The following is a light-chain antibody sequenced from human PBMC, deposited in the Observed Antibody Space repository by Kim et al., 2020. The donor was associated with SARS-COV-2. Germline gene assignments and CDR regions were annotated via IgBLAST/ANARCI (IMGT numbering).Light chain of an antibody. CDR3: QQYYSYPHT. CDR2: AAS. V-gene: IGKV1-8*01. CDR1: QGISSY. J-gene: IGKJ2*01. Sequence: SASTGDRVTITCRASQGISSYLAWYQQKPGKAPKLLIYAASTLQSGVPSRFSGSGSGTDFTLTISCLQSEDFATYYCQQYYSYPHTFGQGTKLEI.